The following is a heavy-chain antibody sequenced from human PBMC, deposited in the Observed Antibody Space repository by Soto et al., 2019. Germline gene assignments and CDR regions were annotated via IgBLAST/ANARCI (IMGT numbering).Heavy chain of an antibody. V-gene: IGHV1-46*01. CDR3: ARDKVVVIPSDAFDI. Sequence: ASVKVSCKASGYTFTSYYMHWVRQAPGQGLEWMGIINPSGGSTSYAQKFQGRVTMTRDTSTSTVYMELSSLRSEDTAVYYCARDKVVVIPSDAFDIWGQGTMVTVSS. J-gene: IGHJ3*02. CDR1: GYTFTSYY. D-gene: IGHD3-22*01. CDR2: INPSGGST.